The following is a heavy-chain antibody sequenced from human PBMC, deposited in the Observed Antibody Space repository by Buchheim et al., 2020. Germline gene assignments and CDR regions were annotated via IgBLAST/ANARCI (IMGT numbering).Heavy chain of an antibody. CDR3: ARVDPDYYDSSGYYAYWYFDL. V-gene: IGHV4-59*01. J-gene: IGHJ2*01. D-gene: IGHD3-22*01. CDR1: GGSISSYY. CDR2: IYYSGST. Sequence: QVQLQESGPGLVKPSETLTLTCTASGGSISSYYWSWIRQPPGKGLEWIGYIYYSGSTNYNPSLKSRVTISVATSKNQFSLKLSSVTAADTAVYYCARVDPDYYDSSGYYAYWYFDLWGRGTL.